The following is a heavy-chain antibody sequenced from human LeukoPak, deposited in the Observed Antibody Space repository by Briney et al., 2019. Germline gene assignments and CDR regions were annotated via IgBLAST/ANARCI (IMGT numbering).Heavy chain of an antibody. J-gene: IGHJ3*02. CDR3: ARDMTDSESDPDAFDI. V-gene: IGHV3-66*01. CDR1: GFTVSSNY. Sequence: GGSLRLSCAASGFTVSSNYMSWVRQAPGKGLEWVSVIYSGGSTYYADSVKGRFTISRDNSKNTLYLQMNSLRAEDTAVYYCARDMTDSESDPDAFDIWGQGTMVTVSS. D-gene: IGHD2-21*02. CDR2: IYSGGST.